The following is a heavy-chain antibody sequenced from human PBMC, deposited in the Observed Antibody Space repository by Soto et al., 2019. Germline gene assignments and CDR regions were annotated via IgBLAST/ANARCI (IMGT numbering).Heavy chain of an antibody. CDR2: IYYSGST. Sequence: QVQLQESGRGLVKPSETLSLTCTVSGGSISSYYWSWIRQPPGKGLEWIGYIYYSGSTNYDPSLKSRVTISVDTSKNQFSLKLSSVTAADTAVYYCARARDFWSGYFDYWGQGTLVTVSS. J-gene: IGHJ4*02. CDR3: ARARDFWSGYFDY. V-gene: IGHV4-59*01. CDR1: GGSISSYY. D-gene: IGHD3-3*01.